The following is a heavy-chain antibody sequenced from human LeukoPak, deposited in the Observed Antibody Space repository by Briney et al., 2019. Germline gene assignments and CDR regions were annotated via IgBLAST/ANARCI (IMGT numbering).Heavy chain of an antibody. J-gene: IGHJ5*02. CDR2: FDPEDGET. CDR1: GYTLTELP. Sequence: ASVKVSCKVSGYTLTELPMHWVRQAPGKGLEWMGGFDPEDGETIYAQKFQGRVTITRDTSASTAYMELSSLRSEDTAVYYCARADFNIAVAVFDPWGQGTLVTVSS. CDR3: ARADFNIAVAVFDP. V-gene: IGHV1-24*01. D-gene: IGHD6-19*01.